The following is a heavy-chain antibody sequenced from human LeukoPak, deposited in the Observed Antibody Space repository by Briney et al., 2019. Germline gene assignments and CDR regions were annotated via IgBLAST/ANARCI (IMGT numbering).Heavy chain of an antibody. V-gene: IGHV4-4*07. D-gene: IGHD6-19*01. Sequence: SETLSLTCTVSGGSISSYYWSWIRQPAGKGLEWIGRIYASGSTKYNPSLKSRVTLSVDTSKNQFSLKLSSVTAADTAMYYCARHGSIAVAPDYWGQGTLVTVSS. J-gene: IGHJ4*02. CDR3: ARHGSIAVAPDY. CDR2: IYASGST. CDR1: GGSISSYY.